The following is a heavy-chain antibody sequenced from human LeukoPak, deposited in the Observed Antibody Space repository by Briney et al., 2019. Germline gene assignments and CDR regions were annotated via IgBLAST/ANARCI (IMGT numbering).Heavy chain of an antibody. Sequence: ASVKVSCKVSGYTLTELSMHWVRQAPRKGLEWMGGFDPEDGETIYAQKFQGRVTITRDTSASTAYMELSSLRSEDTSVYYCARGRELQGTFDYWGQGTLVTVSS. CDR1: GYTLTELS. D-gene: IGHD1-26*01. J-gene: IGHJ4*02. CDR2: FDPEDGET. CDR3: ARGRELQGTFDY. V-gene: IGHV1-24*01.